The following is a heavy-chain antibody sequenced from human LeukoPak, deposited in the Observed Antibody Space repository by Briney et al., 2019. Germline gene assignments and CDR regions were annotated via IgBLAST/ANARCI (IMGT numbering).Heavy chain of an antibody. V-gene: IGHV3-15*01. D-gene: IGHD1-26*01. CDR3: ATDLLDY. CDR2: IKRKTDDGTT. Sequence: GGSLRLSCAASGFIFSNAWMSWVRQAPGKGLEWLGRIKRKTDDGTTDYAAPVKGRFSISRDDSKNTVYLQKNSLKTEDTAVYYCATDLLDYWGQGTLVTVSS. J-gene: IGHJ4*02. CDR1: GFIFSNAW.